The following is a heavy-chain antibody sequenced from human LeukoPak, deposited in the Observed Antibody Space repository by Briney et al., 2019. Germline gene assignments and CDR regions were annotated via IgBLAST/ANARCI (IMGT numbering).Heavy chain of an antibody. D-gene: IGHD1-26*01. Sequence: GGSLRLSCAASGFTFSSYGMNWVRQAPGKGLEWVSSISSSSSYIYYADSVKGRFTISRDNAKNSLYLQMNSLRAEDTAVYYCARDASEHYYYMDVWGKGTTVTVSS. V-gene: IGHV3-21*01. CDR1: GFTFSSYG. CDR2: ISSSSSYI. CDR3: ARDASEHYYYMDV. J-gene: IGHJ6*03.